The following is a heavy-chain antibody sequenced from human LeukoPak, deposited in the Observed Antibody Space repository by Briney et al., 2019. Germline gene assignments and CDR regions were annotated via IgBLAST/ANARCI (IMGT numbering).Heavy chain of an antibody. CDR3: ARDLMANYYYSGVDV. V-gene: IGHV1-18*01. Sequence: ASVKVSCKASGYTFTNYGISWVRQAPGQGLEWMGWISDYNGNTNYAQKLQDRVTMTTDTSTSTAYMELRSLRSDDTAVYYCARDLMANYYYSGVDVWGQGTPVTVSS. D-gene: IGHD3-16*01. J-gene: IGHJ6*02. CDR1: GYTFTNYG. CDR2: ISDYNGNT.